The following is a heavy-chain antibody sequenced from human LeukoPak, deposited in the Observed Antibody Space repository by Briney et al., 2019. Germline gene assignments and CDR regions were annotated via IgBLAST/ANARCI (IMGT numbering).Heavy chain of an antibody. D-gene: IGHD3-10*01. CDR1: GGSISSYY. J-gene: IGHJ6*02. CDR3: ARLPRGDYYYYGMDV. CDR2: IYYSGST. Sequence: SETLSLTCTVSGGSISSYYWSWIRQPPGKGLEWIGYIYYSGSTNYNPSLKSRVTISVDTSKNQFSLKLSSVTAADTAVYYCARLPRGDYYYYGMDVWGQGTTVTVSS. V-gene: IGHV4-59*08.